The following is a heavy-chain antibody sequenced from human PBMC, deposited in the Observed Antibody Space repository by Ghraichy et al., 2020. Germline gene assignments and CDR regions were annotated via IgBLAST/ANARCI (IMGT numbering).Heavy chain of an antibody. CDR2: IYYSGST. CDR3: ARQAYYDILTGYYARPPFDI. J-gene: IGHJ3*02. CDR1: GGSISSSSYY. D-gene: IGHD3-9*01. Sequence: SETLSLTCTVSGGSISSSSYYWGWIRQPPGKGLEWIGSIYYSGSTYYNPSLKSRVTISVDTSKNQFSLKLSSVTAADTAVYYCARQAYYDILTGYYARPPFDIWGKGTMVTVSS. V-gene: IGHV4-39*01.